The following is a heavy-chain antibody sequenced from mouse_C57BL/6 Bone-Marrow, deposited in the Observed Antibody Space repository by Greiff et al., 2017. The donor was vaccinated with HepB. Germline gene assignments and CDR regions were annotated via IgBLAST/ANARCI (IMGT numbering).Heavy chain of an antibody. J-gene: IGHJ4*01. V-gene: IGHV5-2*01. CDR1: EYEFPSHD. CDR3: ARYSNGYAMDY. Sequence: DVMLVESGGGLVRPGESLKLSCESNEYEFPSHDMSWVRKTPEKRLELVAAINSDGGSTYYPDTMERRFIISRDNTKKTLYLQMSSLRSEDTALYYCARYSNGYAMDYWGQGTSVTVSS. CDR2: INSDGGST. D-gene: IGHD2-5*01.